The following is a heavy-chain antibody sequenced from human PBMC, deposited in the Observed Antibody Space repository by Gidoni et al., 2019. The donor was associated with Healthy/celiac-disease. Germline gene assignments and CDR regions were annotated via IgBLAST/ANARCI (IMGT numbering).Heavy chain of an antibody. CDR2: IYYSGST. CDR1: GRPISSKRYS. CDR3: ARRGQWLAIDY. D-gene: IGHD6-19*01. J-gene: IGHJ4*02. Sequence: QLQLHESGPGLVKPSETLALTCSVSGRPISSKRYSWGGIRQPPGKGLEGIGCIYYSGSTYSNPSLKSRVSISVDTSKNHFSLKLSSVTAADTALYYCARRGQWLAIDYWGQGTLVTVSS. V-gene: IGHV4-39*02.